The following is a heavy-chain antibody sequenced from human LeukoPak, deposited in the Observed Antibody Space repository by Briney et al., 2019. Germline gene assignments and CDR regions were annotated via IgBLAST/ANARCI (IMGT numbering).Heavy chain of an antibody. D-gene: IGHD6-19*01. Sequence: QPGRSLRLSCAASGFTFSNYGMHWVRQAPGKGLEWVAVISFDGSNKYYANSVKGRFTISRDNSKNTLYLQVNSLRAEDTAVYYCAKDSYSSGSYGYFQHWGQGTLVTVSS. CDR1: GFTFSNYG. V-gene: IGHV3-30*18. J-gene: IGHJ1*01. CDR3: AKDSYSSGSYGYFQH. CDR2: ISFDGSNK.